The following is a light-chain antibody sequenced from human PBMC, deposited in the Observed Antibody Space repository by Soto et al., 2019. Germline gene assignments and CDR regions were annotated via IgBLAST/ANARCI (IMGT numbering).Light chain of an antibody. CDR3: QQYNNWPWT. CDR1: QSVSSN. J-gene: IGKJ1*01. Sequence: EMVMTQSPATLSVSPGERATLSCRASQSVSSNLAWYQQKPGQAPRLLMYGASTRATGIPARFSGGGSATEFTLTISSLQSEDFAVYYCQQYNNWPWTFGQGTKVEIK. V-gene: IGKV3-15*01. CDR2: GAS.